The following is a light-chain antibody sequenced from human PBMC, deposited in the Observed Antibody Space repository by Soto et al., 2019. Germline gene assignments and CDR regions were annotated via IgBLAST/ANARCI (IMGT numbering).Light chain of an antibody. CDR2: WAS. CDR1: QSVLYSSSKKDL. V-gene: IGKV4-1*01. J-gene: IGKJ4*01. Sequence: DIVMTQSPDSLAVSLSERATINCKSSQSVLYSSSKKDLLAWYQQKPGQPPKLLIYWASTRESGVPDRFSGSGSGTDFILTISSLQAEDVAVYYCQQYYSAPLTFGGGTKVEI. CDR3: QQYYSAPLT.